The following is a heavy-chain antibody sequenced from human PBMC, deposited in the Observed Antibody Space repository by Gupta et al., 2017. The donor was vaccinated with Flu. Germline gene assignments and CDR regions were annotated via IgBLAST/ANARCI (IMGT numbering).Heavy chain of an antibody. CDR2: INHSGST. D-gene: IGHD2-2*01. V-gene: IGHV4-34*01. J-gene: IGHJ5*02. Sequence: NGLEWILEINHSGSTNYNPSLKSRVTISVDTSKNQFSLKLSSVTAADTAVYYCSRVSGYCSSTSCYEGWFDPWGQGTLVTVSS. CDR3: SRVSGYCSSTSCYEGWFDP.